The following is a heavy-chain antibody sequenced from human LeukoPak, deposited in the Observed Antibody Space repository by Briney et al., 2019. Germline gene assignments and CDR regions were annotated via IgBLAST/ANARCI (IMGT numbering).Heavy chain of an antibody. CDR1: DYSISSGNY. Sequence: SETLSLTCAVSDYSISSGNYWGWIRQPPGKGLEWIGRIYTSGSTNYNPSLKSRVTISVDKSKNQFSLKLTSVTAADTAVYYCARGRVSSDYGSVWFDPWGQGSLVTVSS. V-gene: IGHV4-38-2*01. J-gene: IGHJ5*02. CDR2: IYTSGST. CDR3: ARGRVSSDYGSVWFDP. D-gene: IGHD3-10*01.